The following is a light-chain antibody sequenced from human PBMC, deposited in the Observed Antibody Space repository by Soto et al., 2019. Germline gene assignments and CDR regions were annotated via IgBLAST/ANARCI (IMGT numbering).Light chain of an antibody. V-gene: IGKV3-15*01. Sequence: EIVMTQSPATLSVSPGERATLSCRASQSVSSFLAWYQQKPGQAPRLLIYDASTRATGVPARFSGSGSGTEVTLTISSLQSEDFAVYYCQQCNDWPLITFGQGTRLEAK. J-gene: IGKJ5*01. CDR2: DAS. CDR3: QQCNDWPLIT. CDR1: QSVSSF.